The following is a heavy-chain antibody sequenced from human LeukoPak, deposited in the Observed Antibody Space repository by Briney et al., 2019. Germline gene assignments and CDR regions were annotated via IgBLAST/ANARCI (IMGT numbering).Heavy chain of an antibody. CDR2: IYYSGST. J-gene: IGHJ4*02. D-gene: IGHD6-13*01. Sequence: SETLSLTCTVSGGSISSSSYYWGWIRQPPGKGLEWIGRIYYSGSTYYNPSLKSRVTISVDTSKNQFSLKLSSVTAADTAVYYCARDRLAARGGDAKRYWGQGTLVTVSS. V-gene: IGHV4-39*07. CDR1: GGSISSSSYY. CDR3: ARDRLAARGGDAKRY.